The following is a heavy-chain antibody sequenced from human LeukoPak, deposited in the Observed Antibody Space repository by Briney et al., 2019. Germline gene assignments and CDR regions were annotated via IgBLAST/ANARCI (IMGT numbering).Heavy chain of an antibody. V-gene: IGHV1-69*04. Sequence: SVKVSCKASGGTFSTYAISWVRQAPGQGLEWMGRVLPIFDMANYAQKFQGRVTITADKSTRTAYMELSSLRSDDTAVYYCARDGGWLQTQNHYYYHGMDVWGQGTTVTVSS. CDR2: VLPIFDMA. CDR3: ARDGGWLQTQNHYYYHGMDV. J-gene: IGHJ6*02. D-gene: IGHD5-24*01. CDR1: GGTFSTYA.